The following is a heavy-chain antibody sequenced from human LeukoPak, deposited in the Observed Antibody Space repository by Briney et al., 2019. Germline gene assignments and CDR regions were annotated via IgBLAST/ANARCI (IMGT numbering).Heavy chain of an antibody. CDR2: IYHSGST. J-gene: IGHJ6*03. CDR3: VTAPYGDYYYYMDV. D-gene: IGHD4-17*01. CDR1: GGSISSSNW. V-gene: IGHV4-4*02. Sequence: PSETLSLTCAVSGGSISSSNWWSWVRQPPGKGLEWIGEIYHSGSTNYNPSLKSRVTISVDKSKNQFSLKLSSVTAADTAVYYCVTAPYGDYYYYMDVWGKGTTVTISS.